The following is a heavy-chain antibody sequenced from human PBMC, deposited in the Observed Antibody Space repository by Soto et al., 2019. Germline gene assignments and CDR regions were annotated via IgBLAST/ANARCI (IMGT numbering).Heavy chain of an antibody. J-gene: IGHJ3*02. CDR3: ARDQAWLARTDAFDI. Sequence: EVQLVESGGGLVQPGGSLRLSCAASGFTFISYWRSWVRQAPGKGLEWVANIKQDGSEKYYVDSVKGRFTISRDNAKNSLYLQMNSLRAEDTAVYYCARDQAWLARTDAFDIWGQGTMVTVSS. CDR2: IKQDGSEK. CDR1: GFTFISYW. D-gene: IGHD5-12*01. V-gene: IGHV3-7*01.